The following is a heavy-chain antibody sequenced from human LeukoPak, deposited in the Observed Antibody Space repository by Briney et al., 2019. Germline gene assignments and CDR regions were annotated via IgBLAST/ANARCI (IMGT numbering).Heavy chain of an antibody. CDR2: IKQDGSER. Sequence: GGSLRLSCAASGFTFSSYWMSWVRQAPGKGLEWVANIKQDGSERYYVDSVKGRFTISRDNAKNSLYLQMNSLRAEDTAVYYCARDVRAKAEDYWGQGTLVTVSS. CDR1: GFTFSSYW. D-gene: IGHD2-8*01. J-gene: IGHJ4*02. V-gene: IGHV3-7*01. CDR3: ARDVRAKAEDY.